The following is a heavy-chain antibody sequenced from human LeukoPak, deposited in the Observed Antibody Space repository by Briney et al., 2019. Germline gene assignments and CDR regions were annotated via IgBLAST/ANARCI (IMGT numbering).Heavy chain of an antibody. Sequence: KSSETLSLTCTVSGGSISSGGYYWSWVRQPPGKGLEWIGYIYHSGSTYYNPSLKSRVTISVDRSKNQFSLKLSSVTAADTAVYYCAREGITMVRGVISHYFDYWGQGTLVTVSS. CDR2: IYHSGST. D-gene: IGHD3-10*01. J-gene: IGHJ4*02. CDR1: GGSISSGGYY. CDR3: AREGITMVRGVISHYFDY. V-gene: IGHV4-30-2*01.